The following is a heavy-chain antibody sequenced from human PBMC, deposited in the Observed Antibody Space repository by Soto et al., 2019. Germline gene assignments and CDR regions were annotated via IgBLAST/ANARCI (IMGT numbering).Heavy chain of an antibody. Sequence: QVQLVQSGAEVKKPGASVKVSCKASGYTFSIYSITWVRQVPGQGLEWMGGINTYSGKTYYAQKFQGRVTMTTDTSTSTAYMDMRSLRSDDTAVYYCARRYGDPSSSTGFDYWGQGTLVSVSS. D-gene: IGHD2-21*02. CDR2: INTYSGKT. J-gene: IGHJ4*02. V-gene: IGHV1-18*01. CDR1: GYTFSIYS. CDR3: ARRYGDPSSSTGFDY.